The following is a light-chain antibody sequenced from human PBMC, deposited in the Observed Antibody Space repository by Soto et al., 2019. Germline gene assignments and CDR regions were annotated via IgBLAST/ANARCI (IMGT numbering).Light chain of an antibody. V-gene: IGKV3-11*01. CDR3: QQRSNWPPT. Sequence: TQSPATLSVSPGERATLSCRASQSVSSYLAWYQQKPGQAPRLLIYDVSNRATGIPARFSGSGSGTDFTLTISSLEPEDFEVYYCQQRSNWPPTFGQGTRLEIK. CDR2: DVS. CDR1: QSVSSY. J-gene: IGKJ5*01.